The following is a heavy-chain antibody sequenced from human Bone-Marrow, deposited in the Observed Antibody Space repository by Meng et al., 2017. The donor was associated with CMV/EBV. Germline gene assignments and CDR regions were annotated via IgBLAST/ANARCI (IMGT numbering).Heavy chain of an antibody. CDR1: GFTFSSYA. V-gene: IGHV3-30*04. D-gene: IGHD2-2*01. J-gene: IGHJ4*02. Sequence: GGSLRLSCAASGFTFSSYAMHWVRQAPGKGLEWVAVISYDGSNKYYADSVKGRFTISRDNSKNTLYLQMNSLRAEDTAVYYCARDDRVVVPAAIEWCFDYWGQGPLVTVSS. CDR3: ARDDRVVVPAAIEWCFDY. CDR2: ISYDGSNK.